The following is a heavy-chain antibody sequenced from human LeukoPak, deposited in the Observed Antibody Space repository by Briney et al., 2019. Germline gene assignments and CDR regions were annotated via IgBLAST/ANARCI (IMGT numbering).Heavy chain of an antibody. D-gene: IGHD3-10*01. CDR2: INRDGSDK. V-gene: IGHV3-7*01. Sequence: PGGSLRLSCAASGFTFSSYSMNWVRQAPGKGLQWVASINRDGSDKHPVDSVKGRFTISRDNAKNLVYLQMSSLRVEDTAVYYCVRDVELWGQGTLVTVSS. J-gene: IGHJ1*01. CDR3: VRDVEL. CDR1: GFTFSSYS.